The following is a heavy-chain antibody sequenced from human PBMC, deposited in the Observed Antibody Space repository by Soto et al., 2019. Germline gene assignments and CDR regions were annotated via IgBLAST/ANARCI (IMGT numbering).Heavy chain of an antibody. CDR3: AKGANTNYVYYVMDV. V-gene: IGHV3-23*01. Sequence: EVQLLESGGGLVQPGGSLRLSCAASGFTFSIYAMSWFRQAPGKVLEWVSAMSGSGGITYYADSVMGRFTLSRYNSKNTLYLQMNRLSDEDTAVYYVAKGANTNYVYYVMDVCGQGTTFNVSS. CDR1: GFTFSIYA. CDR2: MSGSGGIT. D-gene: IGHD3-16*01. J-gene: IGHJ6*01.